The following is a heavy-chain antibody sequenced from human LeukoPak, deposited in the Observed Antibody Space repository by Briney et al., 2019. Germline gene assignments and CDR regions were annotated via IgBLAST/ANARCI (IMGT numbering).Heavy chain of an antibody. D-gene: IGHD2-2*01. CDR2: TYYRSTWYN. V-gene: IGHV6-1*01. CDR1: GDSVSSKSAA. CDR3: ARRLTQYDCFDP. Sequence: SQTLSLTCGISGDSVSSKSAAWNWIRQSPSRGPEWLGRTYYRSTWYNDYAVSVRGRITVNPDTSKNQFSLHLNSVTPEDTAVYYCARRLTQYDCFDPWGQGILVTVSS. J-gene: IGHJ5*02.